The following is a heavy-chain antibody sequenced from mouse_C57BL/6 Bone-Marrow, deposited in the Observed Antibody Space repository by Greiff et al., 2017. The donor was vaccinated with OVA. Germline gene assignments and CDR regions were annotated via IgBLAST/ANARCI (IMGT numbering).Heavy chain of an antibody. J-gene: IGHJ2*01. V-gene: IGHV14-1*01. CDR2: IDPEDGDT. D-gene: IGHD1-1*01. CDR1: GFNIKDYY. Sequence: EVQLQQSGAELVRPGASVKLSCTASGFNIKDYYMHWVKQRPEQGLEWIGRIDPEDGDTEYAPKFQGKATMTADTSSNTAYLQLSSLTSEDTAVYHCTSPIYYYGSTLDYWGQGTTLTVSS. CDR3: TSPIYYYGSTLDY.